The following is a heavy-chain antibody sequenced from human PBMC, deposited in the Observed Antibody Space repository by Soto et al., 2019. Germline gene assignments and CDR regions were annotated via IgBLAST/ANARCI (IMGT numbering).Heavy chain of an antibody. D-gene: IGHD2-21*01. Sequence: ASVKLYCKASGYTFTSYGISWVRQAPGQGLEWMGWITYNGDTNYPQRLQGRVTMTTDTSTSTAYMELRSLRSDDTAVYYCARAVITSYGVFDYWGQGTLVTVSS. J-gene: IGHJ4*02. V-gene: IGHV1-18*01. CDR1: GYTFTSYG. CDR3: ARAVITSYGVFDY. CDR2: ITYNGDT.